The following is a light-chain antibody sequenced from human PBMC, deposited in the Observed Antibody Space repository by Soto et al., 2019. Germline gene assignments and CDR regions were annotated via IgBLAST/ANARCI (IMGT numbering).Light chain of an antibody. CDR3: QQYNSYSRT. CDR1: QGISSY. CDR2: KAS. J-gene: IGKJ1*01. V-gene: IGKV1-8*01. Sequence: AIRMTQSPSSLSASTGDRVTITCRAIQGISSYLAWYQQKPGKAPKLLIYKASSLESGVPSRFSGSGSGTEFTLTISSLQPDDFATYYCQQYNSYSRTFGQGTKVDIK.